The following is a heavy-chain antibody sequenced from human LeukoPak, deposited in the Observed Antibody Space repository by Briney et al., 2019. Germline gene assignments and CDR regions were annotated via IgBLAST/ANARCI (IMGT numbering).Heavy chain of an antibody. D-gene: IGHD2-15*01. V-gene: IGHV3-21*01. CDR1: GFTFSNYN. Sequence: GGSLRLSCAASGFTFSNYNMNWVRQAPGKGLEWVSSISSSSSYIYYAHSVKGRLTISRDNAKNSLYLQMNSLRAEDTAVYYCARDLEVAAAPDYWDQGTLVTVSS. CDR2: ISSSSSYI. CDR3: ARDLEVAAAPDY. J-gene: IGHJ4*02.